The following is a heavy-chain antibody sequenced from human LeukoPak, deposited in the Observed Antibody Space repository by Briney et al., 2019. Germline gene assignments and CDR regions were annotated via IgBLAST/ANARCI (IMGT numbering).Heavy chain of an antibody. CDR1: GVSISSDNYY. V-gene: IGHV4-39*01. CDR2: VYSHGNT. Sequence: SETLSLTCTVSGVSISSDNYYRGWIRQPPGKGLEWIGDVYSHGNTFYSPSLKGRVTMSVDASKNQFSLRLSSMSAADTAVYYCARRNCGVGYDPWGQGTLVTVSS. CDR3: ARRNCGVGYDP. D-gene: IGHD2-21*01. J-gene: IGHJ5*02.